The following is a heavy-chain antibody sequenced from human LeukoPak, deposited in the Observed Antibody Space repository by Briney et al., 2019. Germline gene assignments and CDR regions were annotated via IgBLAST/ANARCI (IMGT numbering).Heavy chain of an antibody. V-gene: IGHV3-23*01. CDR1: GFSFTSFA. CDR2: ISRSGGST. CDR3: AKDPTGDYVGAFEI. J-gene: IGHJ3*02. D-gene: IGHD4-23*01. Sequence: PGGSLRLSCAASGFSFTSFAMSWVRQAPGGGLHWVSAISRSGGSTYYADSVKGRFTISRDSSTNTLYLQMVSLRAEDTAIYYCAKDPTGDYVGAFEIWGHGTVLTVSS.